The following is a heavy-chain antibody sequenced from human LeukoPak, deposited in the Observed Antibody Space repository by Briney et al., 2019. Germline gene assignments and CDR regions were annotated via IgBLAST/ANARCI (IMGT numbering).Heavy chain of an antibody. D-gene: IGHD5-24*01. CDR3: AKDGYNYVWEGY. V-gene: IGHV3-30*02. Sequence: SGGSLRLSCAASGFTFSSYGMHWVRQAPGKGLEWVAFIRYDGSNEYYADSVKGRFTISRDNSKNTLYLQMNSLRTEDTAVYYCAKDGYNYVWEGYWGQGTLVTVSS. CDR1: GFTFSSYG. CDR2: IRYDGSNE. J-gene: IGHJ4*02.